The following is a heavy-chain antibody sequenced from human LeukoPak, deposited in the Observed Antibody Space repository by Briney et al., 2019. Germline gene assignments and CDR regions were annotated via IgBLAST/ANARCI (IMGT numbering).Heavy chain of an antibody. CDR1: GYTFTGYH. J-gene: IGHJ4*02. D-gene: IGHD6-13*01. CDR3: ARDQGSLTRSWYTGY. V-gene: IGHV1-2*06. Sequence: ASVKVSCKASGYTFTGYHIHWVRQAPGQGLEWMGRINPYSGDSNFAQKFQGRVTMTRDTSITTAYMDLSSLTPDDTAVYFCARDQGSLTRSWYTGYWGQGTQVTVSS. CDR2: INPYSGDS.